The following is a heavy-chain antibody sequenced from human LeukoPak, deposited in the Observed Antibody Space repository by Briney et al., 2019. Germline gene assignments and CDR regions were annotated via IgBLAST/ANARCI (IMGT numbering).Heavy chain of an antibody. CDR2: IIPIFGTA. D-gene: IGHD2-21*02. J-gene: IGHJ6*02. CDR1: GGTFSSYA. CDR3: ARGNLAYCGGDCYSNYYYGMDV. V-gene: IGHV1-69*13. Sequence: SVKVSCKASGGTFSSYAISWVRQAPGQGFEWMGGIIPIFGTANYAQKFQGRVTITADESTSTAYMELSSLRSEDTAVYYCARGNLAYCGGDCYSNYYYGMDVWGQGTTVTVSS.